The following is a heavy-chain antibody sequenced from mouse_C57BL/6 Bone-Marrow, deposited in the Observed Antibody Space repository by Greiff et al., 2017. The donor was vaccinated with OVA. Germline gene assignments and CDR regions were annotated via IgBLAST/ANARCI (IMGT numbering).Heavy chain of an antibody. CDR1: GFTFSSYG. D-gene: IGHD2-1*01. J-gene: IGHJ3*01. CDR3: ARPNGNVAWFAY. CDR2: ISSGGSST. V-gene: IGHV5-6*01. Sequence: EVKLVESGGDLVKPGGSLKLSCAASGFTFSSYGMSWVRQTPDKRLEWVATISSGGSSTYYPDSVKGRFTISRDNAKNTLYLQMSSLKSEDTAMDYCARPNGNVAWFAYGGQGTVVTVSA.